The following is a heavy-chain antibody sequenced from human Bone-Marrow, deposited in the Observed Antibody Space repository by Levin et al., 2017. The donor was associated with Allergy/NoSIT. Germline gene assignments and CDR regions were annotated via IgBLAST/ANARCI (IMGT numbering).Heavy chain of an antibody. CDR2: IYPIDSDT. J-gene: IGHJ6*02. D-gene: IGHD4-17*01. CDR3: ATQSGVTTYYFYGMDV. Sequence: GESLKISCKVSGYKYVNYWIAWMRQVPGKGLEWMGIIYPIDSDTKYRPSLQGQVTISADASISTAYLQWNSLEASDTGIYYCATQSGVTTYYFYGMDVWGQGTSVTVSS. CDR1: GYKYVNYW. V-gene: IGHV5-51*01.